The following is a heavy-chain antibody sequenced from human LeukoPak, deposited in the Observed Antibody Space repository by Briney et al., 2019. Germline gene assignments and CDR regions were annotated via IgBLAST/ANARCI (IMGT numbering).Heavy chain of an antibody. CDR1: GVTFSCYG. J-gene: IGHJ4*02. CDR3: AKGHYYGSGSLDY. Sequence: PGGSLRLSCAACGVTFSCYGMSWVRQAPGKGLEWVSAIGGRDNSTYYADSVKGRFTISRDNSKNTLYVQMNSLRAEDTAVYYCAKGHYYGSGSLDYWGQGTLVTVSS. CDR2: IGGRDNST. V-gene: IGHV3-23*01. D-gene: IGHD3-10*01.